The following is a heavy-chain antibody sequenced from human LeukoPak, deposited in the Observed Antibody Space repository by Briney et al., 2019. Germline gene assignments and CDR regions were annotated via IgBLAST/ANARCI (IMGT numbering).Heavy chain of an antibody. D-gene: IGHD3-22*01. Sequence: GGSLRLSCAASGFTFSSYAMSWVRQAPGKGLEWVSAISGSGGSTYYADSVKGRFTISRDNSKNTLYLQMNSLRAEDTAVYYCAKDQGYYYDSSGPRARNAFDIWGQGTMVTVSS. CDR3: AKDQGYYYDSSGPRARNAFDI. J-gene: IGHJ3*02. CDR1: GFTFSSYA. V-gene: IGHV3-23*01. CDR2: ISGSGGST.